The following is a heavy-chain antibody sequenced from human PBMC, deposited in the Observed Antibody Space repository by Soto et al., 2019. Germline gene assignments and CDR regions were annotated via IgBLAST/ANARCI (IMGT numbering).Heavy chain of an antibody. CDR3: ARGQLWFKNFPVGGMDV. CDR2: ISYDGSNK. Sequence: WGSLSLTCASSVFTFSIYAMHWVRHAPGKGLEWVAVISYDGSNKDYADSGKGRFTISRDNSKNTLYLQMKSLRAEDTAVYYCARGQLWFKNFPVGGMDVWGQGTPVTVSS. J-gene: IGHJ6*01. V-gene: IGHV3-30-3*01. D-gene: IGHD5-18*01. CDR1: VFTFSIYA.